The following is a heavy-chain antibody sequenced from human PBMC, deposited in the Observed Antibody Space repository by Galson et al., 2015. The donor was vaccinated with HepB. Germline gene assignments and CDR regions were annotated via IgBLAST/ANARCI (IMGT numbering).Heavy chain of an antibody. CDR1: GYTFNNYG. V-gene: IGHV1-18*01. CDR2: ISPHNRYT. CDR3: ARGAVVVAVGATENNWFDP. J-gene: IGHJ5*02. D-gene: IGHD2-15*01. Sequence: SVKVSCKASGYTFNNYGITWVRQAPGQGLEWVGWISPHNRYTNYAQNFQGRVTMTTDTSTNTAYMELRSLRSDDTAIYYCARGAVVVAVGATENNWFDPWGRGTLVTVSS.